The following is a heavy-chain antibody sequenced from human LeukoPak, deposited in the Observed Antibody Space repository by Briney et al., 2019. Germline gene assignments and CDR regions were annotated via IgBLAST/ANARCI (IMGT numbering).Heavy chain of an antibody. CDR2: FDPEDGET. CDR3: ATFPPRCGAYEVFDY. D-gene: IGHD5-12*01. J-gene: IGHJ4*02. V-gene: IGHV1-24*01. Sequence: ASVKVSCKVSGYTLTDLAIHWVRQVPGKGLEWMGGFDPEDGETFYELRFQGRITMTEDISTDTAYMDLSSLRSEDTAVYYCATFPPRCGAYEVFDYWGQGTLVTVSS. CDR1: GYTLTDLA.